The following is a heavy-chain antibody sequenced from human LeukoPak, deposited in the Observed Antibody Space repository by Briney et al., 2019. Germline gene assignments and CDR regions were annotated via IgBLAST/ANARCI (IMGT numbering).Heavy chain of an antibody. CDR1: GASISGSSYS. V-gene: IGHV4-39*01. CDR3: ATYIGSYYDY. J-gene: IGHJ4*02. Sequence: SETLSLTCTVSGASISGSSYSWGWIRQPPGEGLEWIGCVYYGESTYYNPSLKSRVSISVDTSKNQFSLRLNFVTAADTAVYFCATYIGSYYDYWGQGTLVTVSS. D-gene: IGHD1-26*01. CDR2: VYYGEST.